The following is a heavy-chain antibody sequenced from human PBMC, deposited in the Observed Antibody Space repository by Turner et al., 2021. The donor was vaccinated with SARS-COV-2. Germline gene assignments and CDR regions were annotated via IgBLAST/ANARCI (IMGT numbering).Heavy chain of an antibody. V-gene: IGHV4-39*01. CDR2: IYYSGST. CDR3: ATWVARQLVKAGWYFDL. D-gene: IGHD6-13*01. CDR1: GGSLSSSSYY. Sequence: QLPLQESGPGLVKPSETLSLTCTVSGGSLSSSSYYWGWIRQPPGKGLEWIGSIYYSGSTYYDPSLKSRVTISVDTSKNQFSLKLSSVTAADTAVYYCATWVARQLVKAGWYFDLWGRGTLVTVSS. J-gene: IGHJ2*01.